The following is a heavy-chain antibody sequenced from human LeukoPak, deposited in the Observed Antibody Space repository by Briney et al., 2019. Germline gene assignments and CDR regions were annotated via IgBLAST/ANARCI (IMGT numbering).Heavy chain of an antibody. CDR2: IYYSGST. Sequence: SETLSFTCTVSGGSIISSSYYWGWIRQPPGKGLEWIGSIYYSGSTYYIPSLKCRVTISVDTAKNQYSLKLSSVTAADAAVYDCASSGYVWGSYRPFDYWGQGTLVTVSS. V-gene: IGHV4-39*01. J-gene: IGHJ4*02. D-gene: IGHD3-16*02. CDR1: GGSIISSSYY. CDR3: ASSGYVWGSYRPFDY.